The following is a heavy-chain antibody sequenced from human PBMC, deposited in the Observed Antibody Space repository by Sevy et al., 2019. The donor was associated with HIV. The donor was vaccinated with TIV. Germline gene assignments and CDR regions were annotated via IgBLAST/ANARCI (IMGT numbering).Heavy chain of an antibody. CDR1: GFTFSSYS. CDR2: ISSSSSYI. J-gene: IGHJ4*02. D-gene: IGHD3-10*01. V-gene: IGHV3-21*01. CDR3: ARDRYYYGSGSYSRYYFDY. Sequence: GGSLRLSCAASGFTFSSYSMNWVRQAPGKGLEWVSSISSSSSYIYYADSVKGRFTISRDNAKNSLCLQMNSLRAEDTAVYYCARDRYYYGSGSYSRYYFDYWGQGTLVTVSS.